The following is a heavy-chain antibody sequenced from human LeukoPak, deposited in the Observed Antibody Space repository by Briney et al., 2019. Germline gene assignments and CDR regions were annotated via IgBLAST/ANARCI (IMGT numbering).Heavy chain of an antibody. CDR2: ISAYNGNT. Sequence: GASVKVSCKASGGTFSSYAISWVRQAPGQGLEWMGWISAYNGNTNYAQKLQGRVTMTTDTSTSTAYMELRSLRSDDTAVYYCARDGYCSSTNCYEPSLDYWGQGTLVTVSS. CDR3: ARDGYCSSTNCYEPSLDY. CDR1: GGTFSSYA. D-gene: IGHD2-2*01. V-gene: IGHV1-18*01. J-gene: IGHJ4*02.